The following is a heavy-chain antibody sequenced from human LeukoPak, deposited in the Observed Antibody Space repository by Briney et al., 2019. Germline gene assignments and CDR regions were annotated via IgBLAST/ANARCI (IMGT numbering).Heavy chain of an antibody. J-gene: IGHJ3*02. CDR2: IYYSGGT. V-gene: IGHV4-59*08. CDR1: GGPISGYF. CDR3: ARQAYGGEAFDI. D-gene: IGHD4-17*01. Sequence: PSETLSLACTVSGGPISGYFWGWIRQPPGKGLEYIGYIYYSGGTDYNPSLKNRVTMSVDTSKNKFSLKVSSVTAADTAVYYCARQAYGGEAFDIWGQGTMVTVSS.